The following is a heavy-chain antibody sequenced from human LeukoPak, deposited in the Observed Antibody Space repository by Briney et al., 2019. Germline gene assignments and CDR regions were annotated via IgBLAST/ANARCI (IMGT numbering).Heavy chain of an antibody. CDR1: GYSISSSYY. CDR3: ARQVVDYVWGNPDAFDI. D-gene: IGHD3-16*01. Sequence: SETLSLTCAVSGYSISSSYYWGWIRPPPGKGLEWIGTIYHSGSTYYNPSLKSRVTISVDTSKNQFSLKLSSVTAADTAVYYCARQVVDYVWGNPDAFDIWGQGTMVTVSS. CDR2: IYHSGST. V-gene: IGHV4-38-2*01. J-gene: IGHJ3*02.